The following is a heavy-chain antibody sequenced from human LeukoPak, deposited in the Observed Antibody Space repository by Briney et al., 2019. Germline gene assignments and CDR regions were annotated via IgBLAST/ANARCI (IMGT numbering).Heavy chain of an antibody. Sequence: PGGSLRLSCAASGFTFSSYGMSWVRQAPGKGLEWVSAFSNSGETHYADSVKGRFTISRDNSKNTLYLQMNSLRADDTALYYCAKDLRLSVGTSPFDYWGQGTLVTVSS. D-gene: IGHD4-23*01. CDR1: GFTFSSYG. V-gene: IGHV3-23*01. CDR2: FSNSGET. CDR3: AKDLRLSVGTSPFDY. J-gene: IGHJ4*02.